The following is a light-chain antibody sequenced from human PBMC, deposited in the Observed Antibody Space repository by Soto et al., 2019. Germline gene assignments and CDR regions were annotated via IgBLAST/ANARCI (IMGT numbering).Light chain of an antibody. CDR1: QSISSY. CDR2: AAS. V-gene: IGKV1-39*01. J-gene: IGKJ1*01. CDR3: QQSYSSPWT. Sequence: DIQMTQSPSSLSASVGDRVTITCRASQSISSYLNWYQQKPGKAPKFLIFAASSLQSWVPSRFSGSGSGTDFTLTISSLQPEDFETYYCQQSYSSPWTFGQGTKVDIK.